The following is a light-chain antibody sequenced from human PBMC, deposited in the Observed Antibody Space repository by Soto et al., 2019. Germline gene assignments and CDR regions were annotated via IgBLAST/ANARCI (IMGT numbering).Light chain of an antibody. J-gene: IGLJ3*02. CDR1: SSNIGSHY. CDR3: AAWDVSLSGWV. V-gene: IGLV1-47*01. Sequence: QSVLTQPPSASGTPGQRVTISCSGSSSNIGSHYVYWYQQLPGTAPKPLNYRNDQRPSGVPDRFSGSKSGTSASLAISGLRSEDQSDYYCAAWDVSLSGWVFGGGTKLTVL. CDR2: RND.